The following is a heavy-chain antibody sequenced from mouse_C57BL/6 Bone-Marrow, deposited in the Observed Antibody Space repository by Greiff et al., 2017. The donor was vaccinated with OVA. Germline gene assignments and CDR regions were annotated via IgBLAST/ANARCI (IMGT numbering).Heavy chain of an antibody. V-gene: IGHV1-18*01. CDR1: GYTFTDYN. D-gene: IGHD3-3*01. Sequence: EVQLQQSGPELVKPGASVQIPCQASGYTFTDYNMDWVKQSHGKSLEWIGDINPNNGGTIYNQKFKGKATLTVDKSSSTAYMELRSLTSEDTAVYYCAAGPGPYYFDYWGQGTTLTVSS. CDR2: INPNNGGT. J-gene: IGHJ2*01. CDR3: AAGPGPYYFDY.